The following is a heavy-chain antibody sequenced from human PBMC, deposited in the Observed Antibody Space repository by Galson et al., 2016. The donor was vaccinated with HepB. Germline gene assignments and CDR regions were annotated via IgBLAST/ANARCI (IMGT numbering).Heavy chain of an antibody. CDR2: ITPDGSEK. J-gene: IGHJ3*02. D-gene: IGHD1-26*01. CDR3: AREGGNRGSYSVGDSFGI. CDR1: GFTFSSVW. V-gene: IGHV3-7*01. Sequence: SLRLSCATSGFTFSSVWMSWVRQAPGKGLEWVANITPDGSEKYYVDSVKGRFTISRDNAKNSLYLQMNSLRADDTAMYYCAREGGNRGSYSVGDSFGIWGQGTMVTVSS.